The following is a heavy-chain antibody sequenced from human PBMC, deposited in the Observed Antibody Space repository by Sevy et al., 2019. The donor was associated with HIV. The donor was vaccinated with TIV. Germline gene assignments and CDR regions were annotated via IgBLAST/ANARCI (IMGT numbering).Heavy chain of an antibody. CDR3: TRGENDDEFFQY. J-gene: IGHJ1*01. D-gene: IGHD1-26*01. V-gene: IGHV3-30*04. CDR1: GFIFSNFA. Sequence: GGSLRLSCTVSGFIFSNFAMHWVRQAPGKGLEWVAVTSYHGSHKYYADSVKGRFTVSRDNSRNILSLEMNSLRRDDTAVYYCTRGENDDEFFQYWGQGTLVTVSS. CDR2: TSYHGSHK.